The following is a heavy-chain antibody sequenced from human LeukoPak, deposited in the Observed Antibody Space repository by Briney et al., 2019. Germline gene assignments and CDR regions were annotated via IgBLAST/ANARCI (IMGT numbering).Heavy chain of an antibody. CDR2: IGTAGDT. Sequence: AGGSLRLSCAASGFTFSSYDMHWVRQATGKGLEWVSAIGTAGDTYYPGSVKGRFTISRDNAKNSLYLQMNSLRAEDTALYYCARENYYDSSGSDDAFDIWGQGTMVTVSS. V-gene: IGHV3-13*01. D-gene: IGHD3-22*01. J-gene: IGHJ3*02. CDR3: ARENYYDSSGSDDAFDI. CDR1: GFTFSSYD.